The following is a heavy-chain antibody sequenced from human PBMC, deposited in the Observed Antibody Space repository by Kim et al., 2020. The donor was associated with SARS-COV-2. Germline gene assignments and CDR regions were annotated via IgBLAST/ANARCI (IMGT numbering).Heavy chain of an antibody. CDR3: ARDKLRDFCSGYSFDY. CDR2: IWYDGSNK. Sequence: GGSLRLSCAASGFTFSSYGMHWVRQAPGKGLEWVAVIWYDGSNKYYADSVKGRFTISRDNSKNTLYLQMNSLRAEDTAVYYCARDKLRDFCSGYSFDYWGQGTLVTVSS. D-gene: IGHD3-3*01. J-gene: IGHJ4*02. V-gene: IGHV3-33*01. CDR1: GFTFSSYG.